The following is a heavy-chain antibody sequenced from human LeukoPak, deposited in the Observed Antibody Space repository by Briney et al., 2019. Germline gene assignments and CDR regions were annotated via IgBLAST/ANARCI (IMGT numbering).Heavy chain of an antibody. CDR3: ASQGYYDSSGYYSDY. D-gene: IGHD3-22*01. J-gene: IGHJ4*02. V-gene: IGHV3-66*02. CDR2: IYSGGST. CDR1: GLTVSSNY. Sequence: GGSLRLSCAASGLTVSSNYMSWVRQAPGKGLEWVSVIYSGGSTYYADSVKGRFTISRDNSKNTLYLQMNSLRAEDTAVYYCASQGYYDSSGYYSDYWGQGTLVTVSS.